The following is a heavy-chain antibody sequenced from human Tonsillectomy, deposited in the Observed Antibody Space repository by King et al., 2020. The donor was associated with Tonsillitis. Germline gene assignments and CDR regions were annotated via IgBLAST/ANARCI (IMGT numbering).Heavy chain of an antibody. Sequence: VQLVESGAEVKKPGASVKVSCKASGFTFTGYYMHWVRQAAGQGLEWMGWINPNSGGKNYAQKFQGRVTMTRDTSISTAYMELSRLRSDDTAVYYCATLGDYGDHHYWGKGPLVTVSS. CDR1: GFTFTGYY. D-gene: IGHD4-17*01. J-gene: IGHJ4*02. V-gene: IGHV1-2*02. CDR3: ATLGDYGDHHY. CDR2: INPNSGGK.